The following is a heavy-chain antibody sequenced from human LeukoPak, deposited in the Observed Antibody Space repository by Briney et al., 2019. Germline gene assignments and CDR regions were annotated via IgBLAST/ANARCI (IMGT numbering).Heavy chain of an antibody. CDR2: INHSGST. J-gene: IGHJ4*02. D-gene: IGHD5-24*01. Sequence: PSETLSLTCAVYGGSFSGYYWSWIRQPPGKGLEWIGEINHSGSTNYNPSLKSRVTILADTPKNQFSLKLSSVTAADTAVYYCARGGYRCGDGYNLYYWGQATLVTVSS. CDR1: GGSFSGYY. V-gene: IGHV4-34*01. CDR3: ARGGYRCGDGYNLYY.